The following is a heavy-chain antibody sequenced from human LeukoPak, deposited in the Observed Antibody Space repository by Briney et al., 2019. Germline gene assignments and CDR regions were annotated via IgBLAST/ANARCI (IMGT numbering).Heavy chain of an antibody. CDR2: IKQDGSEK. CDR1: GFSFSSFS. J-gene: IGHJ4*02. CDR3: ARSLGSGRKGY. Sequence: GGSLRLSCAASGFSFSSFSMTWVRQAPGKGLEWVANIKQDGSEKYYVDSVKGRFTISRDNAKNSLYLQMNSLRAEDTAVYYCARSLGSGRKGYWGQGTLVTVSS. D-gene: IGHD3-10*01. V-gene: IGHV3-7*01.